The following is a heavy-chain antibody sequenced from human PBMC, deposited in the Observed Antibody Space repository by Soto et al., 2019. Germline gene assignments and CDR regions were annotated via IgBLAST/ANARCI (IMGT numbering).Heavy chain of an antibody. V-gene: IGHV4-30-4*01. J-gene: IGHJ4*02. CDR2: IYYTGNT. CDR3: ARATYDSSTYYLYY. Sequence: QVQLQESGPGLVKPSQTLSLTCTVSGASISGGAYYWTWIRQPPGKGLEWIGSIYYTGNTYSNPSLESRLSISVDPSNNQFALRLTSVTAPDTAIYYCARATYDSSTYYLYYWGQGTLVTVSS. CDR1: GASISGGAYY. D-gene: IGHD3-22*01.